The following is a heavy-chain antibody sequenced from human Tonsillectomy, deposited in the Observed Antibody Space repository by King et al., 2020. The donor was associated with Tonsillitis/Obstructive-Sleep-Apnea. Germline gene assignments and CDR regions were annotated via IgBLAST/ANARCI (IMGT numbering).Heavy chain of an antibody. D-gene: IGHD5-18*01. Sequence: VQLVESGGGVVQPGRSLRLSCAASGFTFSSYGMHWVRQAPGKGLEWLAVISYAGSNKYYADSVKGRFTISRDTSKNTLYLQMNSLRGEDTAVYYCAKEVQLWLSGMDVWGQGTTVTVSS. J-gene: IGHJ6*02. V-gene: IGHV3-30*18. CDR1: GFTFSSYG. CDR2: ISYAGSNK. CDR3: AKEVQLWLSGMDV.